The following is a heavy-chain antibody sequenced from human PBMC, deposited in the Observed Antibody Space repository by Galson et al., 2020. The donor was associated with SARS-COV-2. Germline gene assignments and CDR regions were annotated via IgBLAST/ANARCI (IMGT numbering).Heavy chain of an antibody. V-gene: IGHV4-34*01. CDR2: INPSGST. J-gene: IGHJ5*02. CDR1: GGSFSGYY. D-gene: IGHD6-13*01. CDR3: ARGRYSSSWYGIKSGFDP. Sequence: SQASETLSLTCAVYGGSFSGYYWSWIRQPPGKGLEWIGEINPSGSTNYNPSLKSRVTISVDTSKNQFSLKLSSVTAADTAVYYCARGRYSSSWYGIKSGFDPWGQGTLVTVSS.